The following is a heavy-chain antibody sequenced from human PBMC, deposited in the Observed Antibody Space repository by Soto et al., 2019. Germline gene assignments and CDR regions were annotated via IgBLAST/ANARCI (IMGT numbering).Heavy chain of an antibody. CDR2: IKPNSGGT. V-gene: IGHV1-2*02. CDR1: GYTFTDYY. Sequence: QVQLVQSGAEVKKPGASVKVSCNASGYTFTDYYMHWVRQAPGQGLEWMGWIKPNSGGTNYAQKFQGRVTMTRDTPISTAYMALNRLRSDDTAVYYCARDQSPSSGWPGMDVWGQGTTVTVSS. CDR3: ARDQSPSSGWPGMDV. J-gene: IGHJ6*02. D-gene: IGHD6-19*01.